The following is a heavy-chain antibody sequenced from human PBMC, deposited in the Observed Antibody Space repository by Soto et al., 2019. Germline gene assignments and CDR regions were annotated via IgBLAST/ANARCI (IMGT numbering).Heavy chain of an antibody. CDR2: ITYNGENT. D-gene: IGHD7-27*01. V-gene: IGHV3-23*01. J-gene: IGHJ4*02. CDR3: AKTHWGWGLSLES. CDR1: GFTFSSLA. Sequence: PGGSLRLSCAASGFTFSSLAMSWVRQAPGKGLEWVSLITYNGENTYYADSVKGRFTISRDNSKNTLYLQMSSLRAEDTALYYCAKTHWGWGLSLESWGQGTLVTVSS.